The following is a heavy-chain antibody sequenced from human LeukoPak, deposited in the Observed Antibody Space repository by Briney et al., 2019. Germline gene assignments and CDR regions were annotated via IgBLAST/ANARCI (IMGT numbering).Heavy chain of an antibody. CDR1: GFTFSIYS. V-gene: IGHV3-21*01. CDR2: ITSSNSPI. Sequence: GGSLRLSCAASGFTFSIYSMKWVRQAPGKGLEWVSSITSSNSPIYYADSVKGRFTISRDNAKNTLYLQMNSLRAEDTAVYYCARVMKQQLVPSFDYWGQGTLVTVSS. J-gene: IGHJ4*02. D-gene: IGHD6-13*01. CDR3: ARVMKQQLVPSFDY.